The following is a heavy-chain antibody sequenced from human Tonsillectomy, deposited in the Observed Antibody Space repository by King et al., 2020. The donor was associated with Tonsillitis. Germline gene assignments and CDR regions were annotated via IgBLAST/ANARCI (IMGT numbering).Heavy chain of an antibody. J-gene: IGHJ6*02. CDR3: AKDRGDVDPGSYGMDV. CDR2: ISYDGSNK. Sequence: QVQLVESGGGVVQPGRSLRLSCAASGFIFSTYGMHWVRQAPGKGLEWVSVISYDGSNKYYADSVKGRFTISRDNSKNTLYLQMNSLRAEDAAVYYCAKDRGDVDPGSYGMDVWGQGTTVTVSS. V-gene: IGHV3-30*18. D-gene: IGHD5-18*01. CDR1: GFIFSTYG.